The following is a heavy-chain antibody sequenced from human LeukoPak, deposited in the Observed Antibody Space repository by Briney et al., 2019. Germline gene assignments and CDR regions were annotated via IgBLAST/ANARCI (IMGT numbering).Heavy chain of an antibody. V-gene: IGHV3-23*01. Sequence: GGSLRLSCAASGFTFSNYAMSWVRQAPGKGLEWVSGISAGGGSTYYADSVKGRFTISRDNSKNTLYLQMNSLRAEDTAVYYCARDDYGETFDYWGQGTLVAVSS. CDR3: ARDDYGETFDY. D-gene: IGHD4-17*01. CDR2: ISAGGGST. J-gene: IGHJ4*02. CDR1: GFTFSNYA.